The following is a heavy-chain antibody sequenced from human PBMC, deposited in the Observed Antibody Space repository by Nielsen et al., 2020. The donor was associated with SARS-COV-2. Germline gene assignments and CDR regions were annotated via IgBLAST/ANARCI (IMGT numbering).Heavy chain of an antibody. CDR3: ARDPNFGIDY. D-gene: IGHD3-10*01. J-gene: IGHJ4*02. V-gene: IGHV4-39*07. CDR2: IYYSGST. CDR1: GGSISSSSYY. Sequence: SETLSLTCTVSGGSISSSSYYWGWIRQPPGKGLEWIGSIYYSGSTYYNPSLKSRVTISVDTSKNQFSLKLSSVTAADTAVYYCARDPNFGIDYWGQGTLVTVSS.